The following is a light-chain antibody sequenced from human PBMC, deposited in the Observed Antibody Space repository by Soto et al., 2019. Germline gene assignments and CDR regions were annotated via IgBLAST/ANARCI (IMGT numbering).Light chain of an antibody. CDR2: AAS. V-gene: IGKV1-27*01. Sequence: DIQMTQSPSSLSASLGDRVTITCRASQNIGGYLDWFQQKPGNVPKLLIYAASTLQSGVPSRFSGSGSGTDFTLTISSLQPEDVATYYCQKYNSAPLTFGGGTKVELK. CDR3: QKYNSAPLT. CDR1: QNIGGY. J-gene: IGKJ4*01.